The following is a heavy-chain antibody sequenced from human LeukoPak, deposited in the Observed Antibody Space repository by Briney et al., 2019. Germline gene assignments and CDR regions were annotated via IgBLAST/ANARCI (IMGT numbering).Heavy chain of an antibody. D-gene: IGHD1-26*01. J-gene: IGHJ4*02. V-gene: IGHV3-74*01. CDR3: TRATGLAYSSLDY. CDR2: TNTDGSST. CDR1: GFTFNNYW. Sequence: GGSLRLSCAASGFTFNNYWMRWVRQVPGKGLEWVSHTNTDGSSTNYADSVKGRFTISRGNAKNTLYLQMNSLRAEDTAVYYCTRATGLAYSSLDYWGQGALVTVSS.